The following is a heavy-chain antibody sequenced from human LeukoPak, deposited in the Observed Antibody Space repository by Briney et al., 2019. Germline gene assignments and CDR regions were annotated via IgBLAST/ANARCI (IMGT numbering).Heavy chain of an antibody. CDR3: ARGGPYFMDTFDV. J-gene: IGHJ3*01. V-gene: IGHV3-7*04. D-gene: IGHD2/OR15-2a*01. CDR1: GFIFSNYW. CDR2: INQDGSEK. Sequence: PGGSLRLSCAASGFIFSNYWMTWVRQAPGKGLEWVASINQDGSEKYYEDSVKGRFTISRDNAKNSLYLQMNGLRDEDTAMYYCARGGPYFMDTFDVWGQETMVGVSS.